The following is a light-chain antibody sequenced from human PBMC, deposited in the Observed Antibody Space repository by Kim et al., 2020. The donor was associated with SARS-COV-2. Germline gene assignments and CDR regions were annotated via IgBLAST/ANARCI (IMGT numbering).Light chain of an antibody. CDR2: DTS. V-gene: IGKV3-11*01. CDR1: QSVTGR. Sequence: PGERAPLPCRASQSVTGRVSWYQQRPGQAPRLLIYDTSNRATGIPARFSGSGSGTDFTLTISSLEPEDFAVYYCQQRRSWPLTFGGGTKVDIK. J-gene: IGKJ4*01. CDR3: QQRRSWPLT.